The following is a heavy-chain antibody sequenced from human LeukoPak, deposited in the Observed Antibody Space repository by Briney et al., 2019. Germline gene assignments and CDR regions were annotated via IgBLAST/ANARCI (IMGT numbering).Heavy chain of an antibody. CDR1: GFTFSSYS. D-gene: IGHD3-3*01. Sequence: PGGSLRLSCAASGFTFSSYSMNWVRQAPGKGLEWVSYISSSSSTIYYADSVKGRFTTSRDNAKNSLYLQMNSLRAEDTAVYYCARASRITIFGVVQWVDWFDPWGQGTLVTVSS. CDR2: ISSSSSTI. J-gene: IGHJ5*02. CDR3: ARASRITIFGVVQWVDWFDP. V-gene: IGHV3-48*01.